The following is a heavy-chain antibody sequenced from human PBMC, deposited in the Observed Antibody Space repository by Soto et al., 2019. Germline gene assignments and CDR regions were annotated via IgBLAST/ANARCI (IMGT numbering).Heavy chain of an antibody. V-gene: IGHV4-34*01. CDR3: ARGKSVKGGWFDP. D-gene: IGHD1-26*01. J-gene: IGHJ5*02. Sequence: SETLSLTCAVYGGSFSGYYWSWIRQPPGKGLEWIGEINHSGSTNYNPSLKSRVTISVDTSKKQFSLKLSSVTAADTAVYYCARGKSVKGGWFDPWGQGTLVTVSS. CDR1: GGSFSGYY. CDR2: INHSGST.